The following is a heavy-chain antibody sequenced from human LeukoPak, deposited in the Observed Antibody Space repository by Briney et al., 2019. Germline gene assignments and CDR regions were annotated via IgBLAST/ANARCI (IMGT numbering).Heavy chain of an antibody. CDR3: ARARGRITIFGVVMFDH. J-gene: IGHJ4*02. CDR1: GGSFSGYY. Sequence: SETLSLTCAVYGGSFSGYYWSWIRQPPGKGLEWIGETNHSGSTNYNPSLKSRVTISVDTSKNQFSLKLSSVTAADTAVYYCARARGRITIFGVVMFDHWGQGTLVTVSS. D-gene: IGHD3-3*01. CDR2: TNHSGST. V-gene: IGHV4-34*01.